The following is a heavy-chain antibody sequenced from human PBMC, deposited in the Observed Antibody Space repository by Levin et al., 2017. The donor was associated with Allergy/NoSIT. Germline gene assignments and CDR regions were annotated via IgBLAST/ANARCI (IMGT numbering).Heavy chain of an antibody. J-gene: IGHJ4*02. CDR3: ARGSTFEY. D-gene: IGHD5/OR15-5a*01. V-gene: IGHV3-48*01. Sequence: LSLTCAGSGFTFSTYSMNWVRQAPGKGLEWVSYISGSGSTIYYADSVKGRFTISRDNAKRSLYLQMNSLRAEDTAVYYCARGSTFEYWGLGTLVTVSS. CDR2: ISGSGSTI. CDR1: GFTFSTYS.